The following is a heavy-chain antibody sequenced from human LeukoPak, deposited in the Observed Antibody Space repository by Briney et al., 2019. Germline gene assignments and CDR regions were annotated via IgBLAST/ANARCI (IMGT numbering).Heavy chain of an antibody. CDR3: AKDLKAVAPYYYYGMDV. CDR2: ISGSGVNT. V-gene: IGHV3-23*01. D-gene: IGHD6-19*01. Sequence: GGSLRLSCAASGFTFSSYAMSWVRQAPGKGLEWVSAISGSGVNTYYADSVKGRFTISRDNSKNTLYLQMNSLRAEDTAVYYCAKDLKAVAPYYYYGMDVWGQGTTVTVSS. CDR1: GFTFSSYA. J-gene: IGHJ6*02.